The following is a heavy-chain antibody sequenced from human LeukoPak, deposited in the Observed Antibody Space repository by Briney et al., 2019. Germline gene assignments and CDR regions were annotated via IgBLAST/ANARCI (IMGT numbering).Heavy chain of an antibody. CDR3: ARQHSGTHYFPFDI. V-gene: IGHV4-59*08. J-gene: IGHJ3*02. D-gene: IGHD1-26*01. CDR2: IYYTGNT. Sequence: SDTLTLLCSVSDDPMGTFYEISIRQFPGMVREWSDYIYYTGNTIYNPSLKGRVAISVDTSKNQFSLRLSSVTAADTAVYYCARQHSGTHYFPFDIWGQGTLVTVSS. CDR1: DDPMGTFY.